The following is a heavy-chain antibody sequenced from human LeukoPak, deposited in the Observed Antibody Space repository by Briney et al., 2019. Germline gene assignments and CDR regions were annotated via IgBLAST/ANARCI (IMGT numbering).Heavy chain of an antibody. CDR2: VKSRVDGGTT. V-gene: IGHV3-15*01. CDR1: GFTFNGAW. J-gene: IGHJ4*02. Sequence: SGGSLRLSCAASGFTFNGAWMIWVRQAPGKGLEWVGRVKSRVDGGTTDYAAPVNGRFTISRDDSKNTVHLQMNSLQTEDTALYYCCADVPGIYTNYGADHWGQGILVTVSS. D-gene: IGHD4-11*01. CDR3: CADVPGIYTNYGADH.